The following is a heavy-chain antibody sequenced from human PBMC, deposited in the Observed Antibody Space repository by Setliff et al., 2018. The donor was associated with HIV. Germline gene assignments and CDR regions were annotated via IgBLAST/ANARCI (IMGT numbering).Heavy chain of an antibody. CDR3: ARDEGNLKLEQLY. J-gene: IGHJ4*02. D-gene: IGHD1-1*01. CDR2: ISYDGSNK. CDR1: GFTFSSYA. V-gene: IGHV3-30*04. Sequence: GGSLRLSCAASGFTFSSYAMHWVRQAPGKGLEWVAVISYDGSNKYYADSVKGRFTISRDNSKNTLYLQMNSLRAEDTAVYYCARDEGNLKLEQLYWGQGTLVTVSS.